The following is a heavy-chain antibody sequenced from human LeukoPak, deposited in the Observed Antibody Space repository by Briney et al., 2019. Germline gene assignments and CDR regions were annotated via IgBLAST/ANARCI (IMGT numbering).Heavy chain of an antibody. Sequence: HPGGSLRLSCVASGLPIGDFAMHWVRQAPGQGLEWVSLISGDGVSTFFTDSVKGRFSISRDNSKNSPFLEMSSLRTEDTAMYYCARESGKFDYWGQGTLVAVSS. V-gene: IGHV3-43*02. J-gene: IGHJ4*02. CDR2: ISGDGVST. CDR3: ARESGKFDY. CDR1: GLPIGDFA.